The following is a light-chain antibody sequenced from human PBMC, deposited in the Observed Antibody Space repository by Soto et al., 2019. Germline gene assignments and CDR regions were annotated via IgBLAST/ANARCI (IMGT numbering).Light chain of an antibody. CDR3: CSHAGRYTYV. CDR2: DVS. CDR1: SSVVGGYNY. Sequence: QSVLTQPRSVSGSPGQAVTISCTGTSSVVGGYNYVSWYQQHPGKAPKLMVYDVSKRPSGVPDRFSGSKSGNTASLTITGLQSEEEADYYSCSHAGRYTYVFGTGTKATVL. V-gene: IGLV2-11*01. J-gene: IGLJ1*01.